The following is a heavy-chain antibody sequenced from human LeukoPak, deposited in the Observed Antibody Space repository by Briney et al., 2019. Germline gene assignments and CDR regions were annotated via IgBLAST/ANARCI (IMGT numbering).Heavy chain of an antibody. CDR1: GGTFSSYA. Sequence: GASVKVSCKASGGTFSSYAISWVRQAPGQGLEWMGRIIPILGIANYAQKFQGRVTITADKSTSTAYMELGSLRSEDTAVYYCARALYYYGSGSYLYGMDVWGQGTLVTVSS. J-gene: IGHJ6*02. V-gene: IGHV1-69*04. CDR2: IIPILGIA. CDR3: ARALYYYGSGSYLYGMDV. D-gene: IGHD3-10*01.